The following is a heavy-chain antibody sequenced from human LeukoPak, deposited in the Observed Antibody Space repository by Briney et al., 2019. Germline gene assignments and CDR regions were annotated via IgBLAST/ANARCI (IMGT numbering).Heavy chain of an antibody. CDR1: GGSISSYY. J-gene: IGHJ4*02. CDR2: IYTSGST. V-gene: IGHV4-4*07. D-gene: IGHD3-22*01. CDR3: AREKELYDSSGHYYVFDY. Sequence: PSETLSLTCTVSGGSISSYYWSWIRQPAGKGLEWIGRIYTSGSTNYNPSLKSRVTMSVDTSKNQFSLKLSSVTAADTAVYYCAREKELYDSSGHYYVFDYWGQGTLVTVSS.